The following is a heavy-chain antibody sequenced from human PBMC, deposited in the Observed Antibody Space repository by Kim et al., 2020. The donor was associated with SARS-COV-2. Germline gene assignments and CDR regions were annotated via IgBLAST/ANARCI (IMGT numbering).Heavy chain of an antibody. D-gene: IGHD6-13*01. CDR3: AGEDGGIFQH. V-gene: IGHV3-66*01. Sequence: GGSLRLSCAASGFTFSSNYMSWVRQAPGKGLEWVSVIYSGGSTNYAESVKGSFTISRDNSKNTLYLQMNSLRAEDTAVYYCAGEDGGIFQHWGPCTPVT. CDR1: GFTFSSNY. CDR2: IYSGGST. J-gene: IGHJ1*01.